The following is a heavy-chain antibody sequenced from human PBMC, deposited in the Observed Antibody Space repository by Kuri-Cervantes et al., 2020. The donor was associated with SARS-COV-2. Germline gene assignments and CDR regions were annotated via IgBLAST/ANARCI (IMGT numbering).Heavy chain of an antibody. J-gene: IGHJ2*01. D-gene: IGHD6-6*01. V-gene: IGHV1-69*04. CDR3: TAGISTPTHLWYFDL. CDR1: GGTFSSYA. CDR2: IIPILGIA. Sequence: SCKASGGTFSSYAISWVRQAPGQGLEWMGRIIPILGIANYAQKFQGRVTITADKSTSTAYMELSSLRSEDTAVYYCTAGISTPTHLWYFDLWGRGTLVTVSS.